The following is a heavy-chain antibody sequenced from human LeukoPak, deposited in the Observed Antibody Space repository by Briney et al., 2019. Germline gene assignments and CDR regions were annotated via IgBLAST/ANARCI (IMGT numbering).Heavy chain of an antibody. CDR3: ARQASLFYYGSGSSPWYFDY. J-gene: IGHJ4*02. D-gene: IGHD3-10*01. CDR2: IYPGDSDT. V-gene: IGHV5-51*01. CDR1: GYSFTSYW. Sequence: GESLKISCKGSGYSFTSYWIAWVRQMPGKGLEWMGIIYPGDSDTRYSPSFQGQVTISADKSISTACLQWSSLKASDTAMYYCARQASLFYYGSGSSPWYFDYWGQGTLVTVSS.